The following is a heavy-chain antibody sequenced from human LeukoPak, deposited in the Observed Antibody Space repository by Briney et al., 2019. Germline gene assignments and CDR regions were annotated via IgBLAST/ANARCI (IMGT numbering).Heavy chain of an antibody. D-gene: IGHD6-13*01. J-gene: IGHJ6*03. Sequence: SGTLSLTCGVSGGSISNNNWWTWVRQPPGKGLEWIGSIYYSGSTYYNPSLKSRVTISVDTSKNQFSLKLSSVTAADTAVYYCASLPSSWYYYYYYMDVWGKGTTVTVSS. CDR1: GGSISNNNW. CDR3: ASLPSSWYYYYYYMDV. CDR2: IYYSGST. V-gene: IGHV4-4*02.